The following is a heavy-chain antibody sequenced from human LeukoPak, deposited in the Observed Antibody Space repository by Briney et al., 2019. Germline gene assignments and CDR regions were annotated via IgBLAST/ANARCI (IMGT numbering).Heavy chain of an antibody. CDR2: MNPNSGNT. V-gene: IGHV1-8*01. Sequence: ASVKVSCKASGYTFTSYDINWVRQATGQGLEWMGWMNPNSGNTGYAQKFQGRVTMTRNTSISTAYMELSSLRSEDTAVYYCARGRSIAARWGYYFDYWGQGTLVIVSS. J-gene: IGHJ4*02. CDR3: ARGRSIAARWGYYFDY. CDR1: GYTFTSYD. D-gene: IGHD6-6*01.